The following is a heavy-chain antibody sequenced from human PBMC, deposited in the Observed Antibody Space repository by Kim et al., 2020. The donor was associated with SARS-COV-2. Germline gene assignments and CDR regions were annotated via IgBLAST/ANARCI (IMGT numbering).Heavy chain of an antibody. D-gene: IGHD1-1*01. J-gene: IGHJ4*02. CDR2: ISGSGSPK. CDR3: VRGNVDN. Sequence: GGSLRLSCAASGFTFSKYGFNWVRQAPGKGLEWVSHISGSGSPKYYAESLRGRFTISRDNAQNVLFLQMNSLRGEDTAVYYCVRGNVDNWGQGTLVTVSS. CDR1: GFTFSKYG. V-gene: IGHV3-48*04.